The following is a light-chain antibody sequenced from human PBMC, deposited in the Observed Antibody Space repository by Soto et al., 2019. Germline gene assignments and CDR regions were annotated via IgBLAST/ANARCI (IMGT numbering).Light chain of an antibody. CDR2: EAS. V-gene: IGKV1-39*01. CDR1: QGISTY. CDR3: QQSYNTPRT. Sequence: DIQMTQSPSSLSASVGDRVTITCRASQGISTYLNWYQQKPGKALKVLISEASTLQSGVPSRFSGSGSGTDFTLTITSLQPEDFATYYCQQSYNTPRTFGQGTKVEI. J-gene: IGKJ1*01.